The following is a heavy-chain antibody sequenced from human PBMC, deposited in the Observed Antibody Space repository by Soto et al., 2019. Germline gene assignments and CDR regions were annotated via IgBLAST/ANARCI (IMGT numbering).Heavy chain of an antibody. D-gene: IGHD6-13*01. Sequence: LRLSCAASGFTFSSYAMHWVRQAPGKGLEWVAVISYDGSNKYYADSVKGRFTISRDNSKNTLYLQMNSLRAEDTAVYYCARALFRSSWYVYDYWGQGTLVTVSS. CDR1: GFTFSSYA. J-gene: IGHJ4*02. CDR2: ISYDGSNK. CDR3: ARALFRSSWYVYDY. V-gene: IGHV3-30-3*01.